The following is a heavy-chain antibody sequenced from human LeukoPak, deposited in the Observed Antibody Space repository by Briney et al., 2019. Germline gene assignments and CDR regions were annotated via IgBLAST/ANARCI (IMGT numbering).Heavy chain of an antibody. CDR2: INHSGST. CDR1: GGSFSGYY. V-gene: IGHV4-34*01. J-gene: IGHJ4*02. Sequence: SETLSLTCAVYGGSFSGYYWSWIRQPPGKGLEWIGEINHSGSTNYNPSLKSRVTISVDTSKDQFSLKLSSVTAVDTAVYYCARGPGDSSGYYALLLEAHFDYWGQGTLVTVSS. CDR3: ARGPGDSSGYYALLLEAHFDY. D-gene: IGHD3-22*01.